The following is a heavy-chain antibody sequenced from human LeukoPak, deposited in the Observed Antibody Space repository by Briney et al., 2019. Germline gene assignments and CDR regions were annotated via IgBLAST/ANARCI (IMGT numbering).Heavy chain of an antibody. Sequence: GGSLRLSCAASGFTFSNYAMSWVHQAPGKGLEWVSAISGSGSGTYYADSVKGRFTISRDNSKNTLYLQMNSLRAEDTAVYYCAKAIRDSSGYYAFDIWGQGTMVTVSS. CDR2: ISGSGSGT. CDR3: AKAIRDSSGYYAFDI. D-gene: IGHD3-22*01. V-gene: IGHV3-23*01. J-gene: IGHJ3*02. CDR1: GFTFSNYA.